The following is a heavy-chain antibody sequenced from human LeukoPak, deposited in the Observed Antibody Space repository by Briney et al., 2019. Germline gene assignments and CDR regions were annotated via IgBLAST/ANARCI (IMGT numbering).Heavy chain of an antibody. CDR2: IIPILGIA. CDR3: ARDGYGGNPRVYYFDY. J-gene: IGHJ4*02. V-gene: IGHV1-69*04. D-gene: IGHD4-23*01. CDR1: GGTFSSYA. Sequence: SVKVPCKASGGTFSSYAISWVRQAPGQGLEWMGRIIPILGIANYAQKFQGRVTITADKSTSTAYMELSSLRSEDTAVYYCARDGYGGNPRVYYFDYWGQGTLVTVSS.